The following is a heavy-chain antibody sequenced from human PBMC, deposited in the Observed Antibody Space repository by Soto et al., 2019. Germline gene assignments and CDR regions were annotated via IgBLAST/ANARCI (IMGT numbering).Heavy chain of an antibody. CDR3: AREAGYNWFDP. J-gene: IGHJ5*02. D-gene: IGHD6-13*01. V-gene: IGHV1-69*13. CDR1: GGTFSDYV. CDR2: IIAMSGTV. Sequence: GASVKVPCKAVGGTFSDYVISWVRQAPGQGLEWMGGIIAMSGTVNNAQKFQDRVTITADESTSTAYMELSSLRSEDTAIYYCAREAGYNWFDPWGQGTLVTVSS.